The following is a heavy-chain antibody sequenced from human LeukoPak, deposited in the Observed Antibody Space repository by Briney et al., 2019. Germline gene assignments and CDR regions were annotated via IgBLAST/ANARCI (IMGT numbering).Heavy chain of an antibody. D-gene: IGHD6-19*01. V-gene: IGHV4-34*01. CDR2: TNHSGST. J-gene: IGHJ4*02. Sequence: SETLSLTCAVYGGSFSGYYWSWIRQPPGKGLEWIGETNHSGSTNYNPSLKSRVTISVDTSKNQFSLKLSSVTAADTAVYYCARQVVVAVARQIDYWGQGTLVTVSS. CDR3: ARQVVVAVARQIDY. CDR1: GGSFSGYY.